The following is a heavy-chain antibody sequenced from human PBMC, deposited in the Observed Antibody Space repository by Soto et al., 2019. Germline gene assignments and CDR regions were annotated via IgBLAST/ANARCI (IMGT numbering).Heavy chain of an antibody. CDR3: ARAGYSSSWYPHLGY. Sequence: PSETLSLTCAVYGGSFSGYYWGWIRQPPGKGLEWIGEINHSGSTNYNPSLKSRVTISVDTSKNQFSLKLSSVTAADTAVYYCARAGYSSSWYPHLGYWGQGTLVTVSS. CDR2: INHSGST. J-gene: IGHJ4*02. V-gene: IGHV4-34*01. CDR1: GGSFSGYY. D-gene: IGHD6-13*01.